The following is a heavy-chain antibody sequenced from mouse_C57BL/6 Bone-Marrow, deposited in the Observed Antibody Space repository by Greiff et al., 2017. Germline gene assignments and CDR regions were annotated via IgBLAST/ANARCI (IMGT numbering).Heavy chain of an antibody. CDR2: IYPTSGRT. D-gene: IGHD4-1*01. J-gene: IGHJ2*01. Sequence: QVQLQQPGAELVKPGASVKMSCKASGYTFTSYWINWVKQRPGQGLEWIGDIYPTSGRTNYNEKFKSKAILTVDTSSNTAYRQLSSLTSEDSAVFYCARSGPLGQIFDFWGQGTTLTVTS. CDR1: GYTFTSYW. V-gene: IGHV1-55*01. CDR3: ARSGPLGQIFDF.